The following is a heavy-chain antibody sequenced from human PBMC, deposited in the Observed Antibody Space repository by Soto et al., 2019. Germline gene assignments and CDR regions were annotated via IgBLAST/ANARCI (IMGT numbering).Heavy chain of an antibody. CDR1: GGTSSSYA. CDR3: ARKLPPNAPDYYYYGMDV. V-gene: IGHV1-69*13. CDR2: IIPIFGTA. D-gene: IGHD2-15*01. J-gene: IGHJ6*02. Sequence: SVKVSWKASGGTSSSYAISWVRQAPGQGLEWMGGIIPIFGTANYAQKFQGRVTITADESTSTAYMELSSLRSEDTAVYYCARKLPPNAPDYYYYGMDVWGQGTTVTVSS.